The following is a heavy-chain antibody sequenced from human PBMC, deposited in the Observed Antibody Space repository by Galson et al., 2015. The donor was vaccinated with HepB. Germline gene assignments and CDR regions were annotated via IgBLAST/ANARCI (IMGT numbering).Heavy chain of an antibody. CDR3: AWSAGYCTSNSCNVPFDF. Sequence: SVKVSCKASGITFGDSAISWVRQAPGQGLEWVGNIIPVFGTPNYAQRFQGRVTITADESTNTAYMELSSLRSEDTAVYYCAWSAGYCTSNSCNVPFDFWGQGTLVTVSS. J-gene: IGHJ4*02. CDR1: GITFGDSA. V-gene: IGHV1-69*13. D-gene: IGHD2-2*01. CDR2: IIPVFGTP.